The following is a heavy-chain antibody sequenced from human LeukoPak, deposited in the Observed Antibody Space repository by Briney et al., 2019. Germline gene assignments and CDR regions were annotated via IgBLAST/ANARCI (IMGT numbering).Heavy chain of an antibody. V-gene: IGHV3-21*01. Sequence: GGSLRLSCAASGFTFSSYSMNWVRQAPGKGLEGVSSISSSSSYIYYADSVKGRFTISRDSAKNSLYLQMNSLRAEDTAVYYCARAKKGTYYYMDVWGKGTTVTVSS. CDR1: GFTFSSYS. D-gene: IGHD1-7*01. J-gene: IGHJ6*03. CDR3: ARAKKGTYYYMDV. CDR2: ISSSSSYI.